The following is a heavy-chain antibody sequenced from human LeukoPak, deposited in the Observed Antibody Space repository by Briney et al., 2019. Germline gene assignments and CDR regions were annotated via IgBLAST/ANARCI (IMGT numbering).Heavy chain of an antibody. J-gene: IGHJ3*02. CDR2: INPNAGQT. Sequence: GASVRVSCKASGYTFGKYYIHWVRQAPGQGPEWMGIINPNAGQTNYAQKFQGRVTMTRDTSTSTVYMELSSLRSEDTAVYYCARDHLWGSSDAFDIWGQGTMVTVSS. CDR3: ARDHLWGSSDAFDI. V-gene: IGHV1-46*01. CDR1: GYTFGKYY. D-gene: IGHD3-16*01.